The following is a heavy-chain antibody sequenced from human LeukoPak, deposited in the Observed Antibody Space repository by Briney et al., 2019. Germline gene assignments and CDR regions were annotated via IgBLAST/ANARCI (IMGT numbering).Heavy chain of an antibody. Sequence: GSLRLSCAASGFTFSNAWMSWVRQAPGKGLEWVGRIKSETDGGTTDYAAPVKGRFTISRDDSINTLYLQMNSLKTEDTAVYYCTTMDDFWSDYGDYWGQGTLVTVSS. D-gene: IGHD3-3*01. CDR3: TTMDDFWSDYGDY. J-gene: IGHJ4*02. CDR1: GFTFSNAW. CDR2: IKSETDGGTT. V-gene: IGHV3-15*01.